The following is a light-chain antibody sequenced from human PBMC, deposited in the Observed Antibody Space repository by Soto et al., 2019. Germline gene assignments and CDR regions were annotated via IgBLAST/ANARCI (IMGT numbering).Light chain of an antibody. CDR1: QSVRSN. CDR3: QQYNNWPPWT. V-gene: IGKV3-15*01. Sequence: EIVMTQSPATLSVSPGERATLSCRASQSVRSNLAWYQQKPGQAPRLLIYGASTRATGIPARFSGSGSGTEFTLTLSGLQSEDFAVYYCQQYNNWPPWTFGQGTEVEIK. CDR2: GAS. J-gene: IGKJ1*01.